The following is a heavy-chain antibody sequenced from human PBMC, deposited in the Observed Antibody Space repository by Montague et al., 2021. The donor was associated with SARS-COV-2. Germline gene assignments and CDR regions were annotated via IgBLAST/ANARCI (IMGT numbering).Heavy chain of an antibody. V-gene: IGHV4-4*07. CDR3: ARDRFDFGAGRQGTIDF. D-gene: IGHD3-10*01. CDR1: GDSITDDY. CDR2: MHFTRKT. J-gene: IGHJ4*02. Sequence: SETLSLTCSGSGDSITDDYWKWIRQHSGKELEWIGGMHFTRKTNFSPFFSSRLTMSADTSKNQFSLKLTSVTAADTAIYFCARDRFDFGAGRQGTIDFWGQGTLVTVSS.